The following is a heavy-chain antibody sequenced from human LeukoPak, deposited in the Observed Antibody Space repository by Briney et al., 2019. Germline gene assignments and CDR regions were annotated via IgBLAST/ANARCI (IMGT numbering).Heavy chain of an antibody. V-gene: IGHV4-4*07. D-gene: IGHD3-22*01. J-gene: IGHJ4*02. CDR3: ARDSSSSPCPYYYDSSCYLN. CDR2: IYTSGST. CDR1: GGSISSYY. Sequence: SETLSLTCTVSGGSISSYYWSWIRQPAGKGLEWIGRIYTSGSTNYNPSLKSRVTMSVDTSKNQFSLKLSSVTAADTAVYYCARDSSSSPCPYYYDSSCYLNWGQGTLVTVSS.